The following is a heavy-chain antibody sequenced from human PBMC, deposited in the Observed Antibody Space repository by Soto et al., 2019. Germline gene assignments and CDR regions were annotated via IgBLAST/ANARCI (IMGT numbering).Heavy chain of an antibody. J-gene: IGHJ4*01. D-gene: IGHD3-10*01. CDR2: IWYDGSNK. Sequence: GGSLSLSCAGSGFTFSSYAMHWVRQAPGKGRGWVAVIWYDGSNKYYADSVKGRFTISRDNSKNRLYLQMNRLRAEETAVYYCARDRGVREVIDYWGQEPWSPSPQ. V-gene: IGHV3-33*01. CDR1: GFTFSSYA. CDR3: ARDRGVREVIDY.